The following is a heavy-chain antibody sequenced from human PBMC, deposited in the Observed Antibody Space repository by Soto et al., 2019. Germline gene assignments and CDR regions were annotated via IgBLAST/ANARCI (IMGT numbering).Heavy chain of an antibody. D-gene: IGHD2-15*01. Sequence: EVQLVESGGGLVKPGGSLRLSCAASGFTFSSYSMNWVRQAPGKGLEWVSSISISSSYIYYADSLKGRFTISRDNAKNSLYLQINSLRAEDTAVYHCAREEVQRGGGAFDIWGQGTMVTVSS. CDR2: ISISSSYI. V-gene: IGHV3-21*01. CDR1: GFTFSSYS. CDR3: AREEVQRGGGAFDI. J-gene: IGHJ3*02.